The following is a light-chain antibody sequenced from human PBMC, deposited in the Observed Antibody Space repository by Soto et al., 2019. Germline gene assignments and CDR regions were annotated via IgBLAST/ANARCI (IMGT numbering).Light chain of an antibody. Sequence: EVVLTQSPGTLSLSPGERVTLSCRASQSVASSVAWYQPKPGQAPRLILYGASTRATGFPARFSGSGFGTEFTLTIRSLKSEDFAVDYCQHYKNWPLFGQGTRLENK. CDR2: GAS. J-gene: IGKJ5*01. CDR3: QHYKNWPL. V-gene: IGKV3-15*01. CDR1: QSVASS.